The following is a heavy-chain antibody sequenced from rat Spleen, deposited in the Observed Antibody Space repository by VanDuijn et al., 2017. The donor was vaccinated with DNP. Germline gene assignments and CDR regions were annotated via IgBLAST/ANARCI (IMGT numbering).Heavy chain of an antibody. J-gene: IGHJ1*01. V-gene: IGHV1-43*01. CDR1: GYTFTSYY. Sequence: QVQLQQSGAELAKPGSSVKISCKASGYTFTSYYIGWIKQTTGQGLEYIGYINTASGGTNYNEKFRGKATLTVDTSSSTAFMQLSSLTPDDSAVYYCARRRLPYWYFDFWGPGTMVTVSS. CDR2: INTASGGT. CDR3: ARRRLPYWYFDF. D-gene: IGHD1-4*01.